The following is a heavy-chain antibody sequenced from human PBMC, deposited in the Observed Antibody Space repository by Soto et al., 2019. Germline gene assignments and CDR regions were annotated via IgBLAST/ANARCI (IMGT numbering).Heavy chain of an antibody. CDR1: GGSISSYY. CDR3: ANSRDCSSTSCYTSFDI. J-gene: IGHJ3*02. D-gene: IGHD2-2*02. V-gene: IGHV4-59*01. CDR2: IYYSGST. Sequence: SETLSLTCTVSGGSISSYYWSWIRQPPGKGLEWIGYIYYSGSTNYNPSLKSRVTISVDTSKNQFSLKLSYVTAADTAVYYWANSRDCSSTSCYTSFDIWGQGTMVTVSS.